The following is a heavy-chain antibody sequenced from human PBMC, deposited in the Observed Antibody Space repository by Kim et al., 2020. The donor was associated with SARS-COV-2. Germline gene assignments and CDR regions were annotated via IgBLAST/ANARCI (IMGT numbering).Heavy chain of an antibody. Sequence: TDYGAPVEGRFTISRDDSKNILYLEMSSLKSEDTAVYYCGGTHVPSYTVDVWGPGTSVTVSS. CDR2: T. V-gene: IGHV3-15*01. CDR3: GGTHVPSYTVDV. D-gene: IGHD1-1*01. J-gene: IGHJ6*02.